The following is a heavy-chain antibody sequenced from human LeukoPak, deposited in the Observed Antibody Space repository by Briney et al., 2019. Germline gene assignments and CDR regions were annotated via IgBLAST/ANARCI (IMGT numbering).Heavy chain of an antibody. CDR2: IKSKTDGGTT. Sequence: KPGGSLRLSCAHSGYIFSNAWMSSVRQAPGKGLEWVGRIKSKTDGGTTDYAAPVKGRFTISRDDSKNTLYLQMNSLKTEDTAVYYCTTDVGYYLDSIGYYLFDYWGQGTLVTVSS. CDR1: GYIFSNAW. V-gene: IGHV3-15*01. CDR3: TTDVGYYLDSIGYYLFDY. J-gene: IGHJ4*02. D-gene: IGHD3-22*01.